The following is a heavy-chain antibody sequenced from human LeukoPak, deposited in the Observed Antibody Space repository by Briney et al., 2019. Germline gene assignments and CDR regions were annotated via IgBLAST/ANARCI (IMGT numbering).Heavy chain of an antibody. CDR1: GGPTRNSSYY. CDR2: IYYSGST. Sequence: PSETLSLTCAVSGGPTRNSSYYWGWIRQPPGKGLEWIGSIYYSGSTYYNPSLKSRVTISVDTSKNQFSLKLSSVTAADTAVYYCAIPLDTAMVPFDYWGQGTLVTVSS. J-gene: IGHJ4*02. CDR3: AIPLDTAMVPFDY. V-gene: IGHV4-39*01. D-gene: IGHD5-18*01.